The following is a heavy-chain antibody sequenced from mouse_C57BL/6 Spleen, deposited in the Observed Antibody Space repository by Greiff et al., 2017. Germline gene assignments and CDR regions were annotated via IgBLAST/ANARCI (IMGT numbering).Heavy chain of an antibody. CDR3: AGREYRDYAMDY. Sequence: EVHLVESGGGLVKPGGSLKLSCAASGFTFSDYGMHWVRQAPEKGLEWVAYISSGSSTIYYADTVKGRVTISRDNAKNTPFLQITRLRLEDTAMYYCAGREYRDYAMDYWGQGTSVTVSS. CDR2: ISSGSSTI. V-gene: IGHV5-17*01. J-gene: IGHJ4*01. D-gene: IGHD2-14*01. CDR1: GFTFSDYG.